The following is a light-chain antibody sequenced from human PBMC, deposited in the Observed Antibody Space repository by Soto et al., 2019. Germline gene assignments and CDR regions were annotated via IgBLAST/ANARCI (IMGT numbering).Light chain of an antibody. J-gene: IGLJ1*01. CDR3: SSYTSSSTYV. Sequence: QSVLTQPASVSGSPGQSITISCTGTISDVGGYNYVSWYQQHPGKAPKLMIYDVSNRPSGVSNRLSGSKSGNTASLTISGLQAEDEADYYCSSYTSSSTYVFGTGTKVTVL. V-gene: IGLV2-14*03. CDR2: DVS. CDR1: ISDVGGYNY.